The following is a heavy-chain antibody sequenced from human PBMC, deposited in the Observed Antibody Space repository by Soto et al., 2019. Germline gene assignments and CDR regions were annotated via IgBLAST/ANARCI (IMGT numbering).Heavy chain of an antibody. CDR2: IYYNGAT. J-gene: IGHJ4*02. D-gene: IGHD2-21*01. V-gene: IGHV4-31*11. Sequence: PSETLSLTCAVSGASISSDRQFWSWIRHHPGQGLEWIGYIYYNGATYYNPSLKSRAAISIDTSKNQFSLELTSVTAADTALYYCAADPSSIHVENWGQGTLVTSPQ. CDR3: AADPSSIHVEN. CDR1: GASISSDRQF.